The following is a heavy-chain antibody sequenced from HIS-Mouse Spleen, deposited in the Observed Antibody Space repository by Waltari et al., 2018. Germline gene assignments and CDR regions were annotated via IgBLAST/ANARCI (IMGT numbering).Heavy chain of an antibody. D-gene: IGHD6-13*01. CDR3: AREIPYSSSWYDWYFEL. V-gene: IGHV4-39*07. CDR1: GGSISSSSYY. CDR2: LYYSGRT. J-gene: IGHJ2*01. Sequence: QLQLQESGPGLVKPSETLSLTCTVSGGSISSSSYYWGWIRQPPGKGLECIGRLYYSGRTSYHPSLRGRVARSVDTSKNQFSLKLSAVTAADTAVYYCAREIPYSSSWYDWYFELWGRGTLVTVSS.